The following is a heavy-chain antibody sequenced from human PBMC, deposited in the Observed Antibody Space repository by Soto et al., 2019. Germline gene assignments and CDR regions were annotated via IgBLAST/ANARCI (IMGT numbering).Heavy chain of an antibody. V-gene: IGHV1-69*13. Sequence: SVKVSCKASGGTFSSYAISWVRQAPGQGLEWMGGIIPIFGTVNYAQKFQGRVTITADDSTSTAYMELSSLRSDDTAVYYCASMVAAKWYFDYWGQGPLVTVYS. J-gene: IGHJ4*02. CDR1: GGTFSSYA. D-gene: IGHD5-12*01. CDR3: ASMVAAKWYFDY. CDR2: IIPIFGTV.